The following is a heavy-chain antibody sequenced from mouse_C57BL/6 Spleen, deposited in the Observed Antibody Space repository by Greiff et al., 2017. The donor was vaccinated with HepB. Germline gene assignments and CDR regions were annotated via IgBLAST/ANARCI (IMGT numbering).Heavy chain of an antibody. CDR2: ISSGGSYT. V-gene: IGHV5-6*01. CDR1: GFTFSSYG. Sequence: EVQGVESGGDLVKPGGSLKLSCAASGFTFSSYGMSWVRQTPDKRLEWVATISSGGSYTYYPDSVKGRFTISRDNAKNTLYLQMSSLKSEDTAMYYCARHAYDYFDYWGQGTTLTVSP. D-gene: IGHD1-1*01. J-gene: IGHJ2*01. CDR3: ARHAYDYFDY.